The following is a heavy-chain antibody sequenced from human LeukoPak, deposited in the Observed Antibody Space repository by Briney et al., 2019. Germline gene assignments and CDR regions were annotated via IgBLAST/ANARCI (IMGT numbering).Heavy chain of an antibody. V-gene: IGHV3-23*01. J-gene: IGHJ6*02. CDR3: ARNQQLGGHSYYYYGMDV. CDR1: GFTFSSYA. Sequence: GGSLRLSCEASGFTFSSYAMTWVRQAPGKGLEWVSVIGRYGGDIHYADSVEGRFTISRDNSKDTLYLQMNSLRVEDTAIYYCARNQQLGGHSYYYYGMDVWGQGTTVTVSS. D-gene: IGHD3-16*01. CDR2: IGRYGGDI.